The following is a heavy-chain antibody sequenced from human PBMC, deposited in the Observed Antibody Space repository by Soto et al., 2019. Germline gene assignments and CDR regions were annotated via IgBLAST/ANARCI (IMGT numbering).Heavy chain of an antibody. D-gene: IGHD1-26*01. V-gene: IGHV1-69*13. CDR2: IIPIFGTA. CDR3: ARDPPRGSYHSDNWFDP. J-gene: IGHJ5*02. CDR1: GGTFSSYA. Sequence: GASVKVSCKASGGTFSSYAISWVRQAPGQGLEWMGGIIPIFGTANYAQKFQGRVTITADESTSTAYMELSSLRSEDTAVYYCARDPPRGSYHSDNWFDPWRQGTLVTVSS.